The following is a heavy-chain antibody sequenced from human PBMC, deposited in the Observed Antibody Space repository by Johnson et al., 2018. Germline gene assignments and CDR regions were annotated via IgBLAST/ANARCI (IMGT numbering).Heavy chain of an antibody. D-gene: IGHD4-17*01. Sequence: EVQLLEPGGGLIQPGGSLRLTCAASGFSVSDYYLSWVRQAPGKGLECVSVIYSAGSRYYSDSVKGRFTSSRDISKNTVYLQMNSLRVEYMAVYYCARGFSGDYQDWGQGTLVTVSS. CDR2: IYSAGSR. CDR1: GFSVSDYY. CDR3: ARGFSGDYQD. V-gene: IGHV3-53*01. J-gene: IGHJ1*01.